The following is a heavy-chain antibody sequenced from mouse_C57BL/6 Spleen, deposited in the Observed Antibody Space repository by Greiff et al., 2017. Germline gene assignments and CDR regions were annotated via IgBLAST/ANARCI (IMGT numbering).Heavy chain of an antibody. CDR2: INPGSGGT. J-gene: IGHJ4*01. CDR1: GYAFTNYL. V-gene: IGHV1-54*01. Sequence: QVQLQQSGAELVRPGTSVKVSCKASGYAFTNYLLEWVKQRPGQGLEWIGVINPGSGGTNYNEKFKGKATLTADKSSSTAYMQLSSLTSEDSAIYFCARDYGNSDDYSLDYWGQGTTVTVSS. D-gene: IGHD1-1*01. CDR3: ARDYGNSDDYSLDY.